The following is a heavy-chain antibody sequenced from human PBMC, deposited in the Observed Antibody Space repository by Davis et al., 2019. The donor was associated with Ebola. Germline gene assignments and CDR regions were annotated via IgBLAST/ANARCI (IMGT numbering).Heavy chain of an antibody. CDR1: GGSISSSSYY. V-gene: IGHV4-39*01. J-gene: IGHJ5*02. CDR3: ARRTLGYCSSTSCYGFDP. Sequence: PGGSLRLSCTVSGGSISSSSYYWGWIRQPPGKGLEWIGSIYYSGSTYYNPSLKSRVTISVDTSKNQFSLKLSSVTAADTAVYYCARRTLGYCSSTSCYGFDPWGQGTLVTVSS. CDR2: IYYSGST. D-gene: IGHD2-2*01.